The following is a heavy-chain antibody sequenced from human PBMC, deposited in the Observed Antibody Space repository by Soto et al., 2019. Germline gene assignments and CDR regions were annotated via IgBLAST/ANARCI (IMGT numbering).Heavy chain of an antibody. CDR3: ARGAEVGIELAAFDQ. Sequence: QVHLVQSGAEVKRAGASVTVSCKASGYTFSDYYIHWVRQAPGQGLQWMGCINPKSGDRRYAQMFRGWVFMTRDTSISTAYMEVSGLKSDDTAVYSCARGAEVGIELAAFDQWGQGTLVTVSA. V-gene: IGHV1-2*04. CDR2: INPKSGDR. CDR1: GYTFSDYY. D-gene: IGHD2-8*02. J-gene: IGHJ4*02.